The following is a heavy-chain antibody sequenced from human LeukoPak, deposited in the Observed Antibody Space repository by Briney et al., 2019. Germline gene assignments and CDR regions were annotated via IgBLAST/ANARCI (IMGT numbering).Heavy chain of an antibody. J-gene: IGHJ4*02. D-gene: IGHD3-22*01. Sequence: SVKVSCKASGGTFSSYAISWVRQAPGQGLEWMGGIIPIFGTANYAQKFQGRVTITADESTSTAYTELSSLRSEDTAVYYCSSGAYYYDSSGYDFDYWGQGTLVTVSS. CDR3: SSGAYYYDSSGYDFDY. V-gene: IGHV1-69*13. CDR2: IIPIFGTA. CDR1: GGTFSSYA.